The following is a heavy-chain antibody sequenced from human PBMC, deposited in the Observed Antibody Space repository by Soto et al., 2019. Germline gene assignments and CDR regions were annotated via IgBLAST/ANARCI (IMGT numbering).Heavy chain of an antibody. V-gene: IGHV1-69*13. D-gene: IGHD1-26*01. CDR1: GGTFSSYA. CDR3: GSISPYSGSFRAALDY. J-gene: IGHJ4*02. CDR2: IIPIFGTA. Sequence: SVKVSCTASGGTFSSYAISRLRQAPGQGLEWMGGIIPIFGTANYAQKFQGRVTITADESTSTAYMELSSLRSEDTAVYYCGSISPYSGSFRAALDYWGQGTLVTVSS.